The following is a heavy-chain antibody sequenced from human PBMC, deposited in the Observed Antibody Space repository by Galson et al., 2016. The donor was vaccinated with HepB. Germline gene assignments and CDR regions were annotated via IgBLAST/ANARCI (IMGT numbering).Heavy chain of an antibody. J-gene: IGHJ3*02. CDR1: GYNFASYW. V-gene: IGHV5-51*01. D-gene: IGHD2-8*01. Sequence: QSGAEVKKPGESLKISCKGSGYNFASYWLGWVRQMPGKSLEWMGIIYPGDSDTRYNPSVQGQVTFSGDKSISTAYLQWSSLKTSDTALYFCARQGSMQAFDIWGQGTMVTVSS. CDR3: ARQGSMQAFDI. CDR2: IYPGDSDT.